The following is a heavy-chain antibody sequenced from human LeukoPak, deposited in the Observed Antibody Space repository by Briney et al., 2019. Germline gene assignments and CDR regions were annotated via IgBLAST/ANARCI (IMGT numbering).Heavy chain of an antibody. J-gene: IGHJ4*02. CDR2: IYNSGST. V-gene: IGHV4-61*02. D-gene: IGHD1-26*01. CDR1: VASISRGGNF. Sequence: PSQTLTLICTVSVASISRGGNFGTSICQPAGKGLEWIGRIYNSGSTSYNPSLKSRVTISADTSKKQFYLKLNSVAAADTAVYYCARDGIEAIDSWGQGTLVIVSS. CDR3: ARDGIEAIDS.